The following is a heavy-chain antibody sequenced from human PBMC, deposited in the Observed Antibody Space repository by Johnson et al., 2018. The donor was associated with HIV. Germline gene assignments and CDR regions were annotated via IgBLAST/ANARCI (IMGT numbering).Heavy chain of an antibody. Sequence: VQLVESGGGLVQPGRSLRLSCAASGFTFDDYAMHWVRQAPGKGLEWVSGISWNSGSIGYADSVKGRFTISRDNAKNSLYLQMNRLRAEDTALYYCAKEREAQQLAYAFDIWGQGTMVTVSS. J-gene: IGHJ3*02. CDR2: ISWNSGSI. V-gene: IGHV3-9*01. CDR3: AKEREAQQLAYAFDI. CDR1: GFTFDDYA. D-gene: IGHD6-13*01.